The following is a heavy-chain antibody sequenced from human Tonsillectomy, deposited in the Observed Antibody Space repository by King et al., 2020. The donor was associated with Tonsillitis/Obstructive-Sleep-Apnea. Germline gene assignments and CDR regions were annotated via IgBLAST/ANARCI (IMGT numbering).Heavy chain of an antibody. V-gene: IGHV4-34*01. CDR3: AREFDSLDY. CDR1: GGSFSGYY. D-gene: IGHD2-15*01. J-gene: IGHJ4*02. CDR2: IDHSGST. Sequence: VQLQQWGAALLKPSETLSLTCAVYGGSFSGYYWNWIRQPPGKGLEWIGKIDHSGSTSYNPSLKSRVTISVDTSKNQFSLNLTSVTAADTAVYYCAREFDSLDYWGQGTLVTVSS.